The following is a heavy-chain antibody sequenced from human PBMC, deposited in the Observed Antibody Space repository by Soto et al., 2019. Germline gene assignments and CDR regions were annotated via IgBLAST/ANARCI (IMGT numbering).Heavy chain of an antibody. J-gene: IGHJ4*02. CDR1: GFTFSSYA. D-gene: IGHD1-1*01. V-gene: IGHV3-30-3*01. CDR3: ASEKGLWNDGGFDY. Sequence: VQLLESGGGLVQPGGSLRLSCAASGFTFSSYAMSWVRQAPGKGLEWVAVISYDGSNKYYADSVKGRFTISRDNSKNTLYLQMNSLRAEDTAVYYCASEKGLWNDGGFDYWGQGTLVTVSS. CDR2: ISYDGSNK.